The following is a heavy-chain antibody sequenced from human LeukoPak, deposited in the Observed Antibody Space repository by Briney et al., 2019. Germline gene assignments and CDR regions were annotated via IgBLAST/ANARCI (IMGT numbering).Heavy chain of an antibody. CDR3: AREGYSSSWYDY. V-gene: IGHV1-3*01. D-gene: IGHD6-13*01. CDR1: GYTFTSYA. CDR2: INAGNGNT. J-gene: IGHJ4*02. Sequence: ASVKVSCKASGYTFTSYAMHWVRQAPGQRLEWMGWINAGNGNTKYSQRFQGRVTITRDTSASTAYMELSSLRSEDTAVYYCAREGYSSSWYDYWGQGTLVTVSS.